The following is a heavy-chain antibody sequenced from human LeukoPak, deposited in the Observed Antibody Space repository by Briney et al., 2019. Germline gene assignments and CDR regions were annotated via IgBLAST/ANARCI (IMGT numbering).Heavy chain of an antibody. CDR2: ISYDGSNK. J-gene: IGHJ5*02. D-gene: IGHD3-3*01. CDR3: AKDYDYDFWSGNWFDP. V-gene: IGHV3-30*04. Sequence: PGGSLRLSCAASGFTFSSYAMHWVRQAPGKGLEWVAVISYDGSNKYYADSVKGRFTISRDNSKNTLYLQMNSLRAEDTAVYYCAKDYDYDFWSGNWFDPWGQGTLVTVSS. CDR1: GFTFSSYA.